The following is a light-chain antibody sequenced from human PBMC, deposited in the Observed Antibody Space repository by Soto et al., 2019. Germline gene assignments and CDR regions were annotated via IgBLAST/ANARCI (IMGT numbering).Light chain of an antibody. J-gene: IGKJ1*01. CDR1: QSVSGW. Sequence: DIQMTQSPSTLSASVGDRVTITCRASQSVSGWLAWYQQKPGKAPNLLVYKASTLESGVPSRFTGSGSGTEFTLTISSLQPDDLATYYCQQYKSYPWTFGQGTKVEIK. V-gene: IGKV1-5*03. CDR2: KAS. CDR3: QQYKSYPWT.